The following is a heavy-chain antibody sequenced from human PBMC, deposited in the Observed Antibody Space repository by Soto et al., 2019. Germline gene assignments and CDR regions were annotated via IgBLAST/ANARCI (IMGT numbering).Heavy chain of an antibody. D-gene: IGHD6-13*01. CDR2: IKQDGSEK. CDR3: ATSRTFDY. CDR1: GFTFSSYW. Sequence: TVGSLRLSCVVSGFTFSSYWMNWVRQAPGKGLEWVANIKQDGSEKYYVDSAKGRFTISRDNAKNSLYLQMNSLSAEDTAIYYCATSRTFDYWGQGTLVTVSS. J-gene: IGHJ4*02. V-gene: IGHV3-7*01.